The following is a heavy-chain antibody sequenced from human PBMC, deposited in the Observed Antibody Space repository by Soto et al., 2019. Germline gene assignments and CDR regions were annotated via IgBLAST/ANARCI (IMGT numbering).Heavy chain of an antibody. J-gene: IGHJ6*02. Sequence: GGSLRLSCAASAFTFSSYSMNWSRQAPGKGLERVSSISSSSSYIYYADSVKGRFTISRDNAKNSLYLQMNSLRAEDTAVYYCAAGEAAAGYYYYGIDVQGQGSTVGVAS. CDR2: ISSSSSYI. V-gene: IGHV3-21*01. D-gene: IGHD6-13*01. CDR1: AFTFSSYS. CDR3: AAGEAAAGYYYYGIDV.